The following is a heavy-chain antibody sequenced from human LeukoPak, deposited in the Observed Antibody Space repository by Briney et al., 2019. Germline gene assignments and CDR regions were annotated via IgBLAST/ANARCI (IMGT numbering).Heavy chain of an antibody. J-gene: IGHJ6*02. CDR1: GDSISSNTYY. D-gene: IGHD1-1*01. V-gene: IGHV4-39*01. CDR2: MYYSGSP. CDR3: ARHLASGGTTSLDV. Sequence: SETLSLTCTVSGDSISSNTYYWTWIRQPPGKGLEWIGNMYYSGSPSYNPSLKSRVTISVDTSKNQFSLKLTSVTAADTALYFCARHLASGGTTSLDVWGQGTTVTVSS.